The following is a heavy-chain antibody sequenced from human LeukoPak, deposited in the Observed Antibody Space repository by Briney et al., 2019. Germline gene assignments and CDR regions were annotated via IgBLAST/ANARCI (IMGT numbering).Heavy chain of an antibody. CDR2: ISSSSSYI. J-gene: IGHJ4*02. CDR1: GFTFSSYS. D-gene: IGHD3-22*01. V-gene: IGHV3-21*04. CDR3: AKDIHYDGSGCCGY. Sequence: GGSLRLSCAASGFTFSSYSMNWVRQAPGKGLEWVSSISSSSSYIYYADSVKGRFTISRDNAKNSLYLQMNSLRAEDTTVYYCAKDIHYDGSGCCGYWGQGTLVTVSS.